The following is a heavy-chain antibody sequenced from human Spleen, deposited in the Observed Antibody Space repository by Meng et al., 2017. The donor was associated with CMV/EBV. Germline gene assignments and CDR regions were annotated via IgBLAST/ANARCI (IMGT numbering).Heavy chain of an antibody. CDR1: GFILRRHG. Sequence: GESLKISCEASGFILRRHGMHWVRQAPGKGLEWLAFIQHDGSEVQYAGSVKGRFTISRDNSMNTLFLQMSSLRVEDTAVYYCARGAVRFLEWLPSPTYYYYGMDVWGQGTTVTVSS. J-gene: IGHJ6*02. CDR2: IQHDGSEV. V-gene: IGHV3-30*02. CDR3: ARGAVRFLEWLPSPTYYYYGMDV. D-gene: IGHD3-3*01.